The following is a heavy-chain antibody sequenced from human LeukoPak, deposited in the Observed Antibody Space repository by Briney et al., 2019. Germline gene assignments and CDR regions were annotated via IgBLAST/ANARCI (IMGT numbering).Heavy chain of an antibody. J-gene: IGHJ4*02. CDR1: GFSLSTSGVC. CDR3: ARTGPVPALYYFDY. CDR2: IDWDDEK. V-gene: IGHV2-70*13. Sequence: SGPALVKPTQTLTLTCTFSGFSLSTSGVCVSWIRQPPGKALGWLALIDWDDEKFYRTSLKTRLTISKDTSKNQVVLTVTNMDTVDTATYYCARTGPVPALYYFDYWGQGTLVTVSS. D-gene: IGHD6-6*01.